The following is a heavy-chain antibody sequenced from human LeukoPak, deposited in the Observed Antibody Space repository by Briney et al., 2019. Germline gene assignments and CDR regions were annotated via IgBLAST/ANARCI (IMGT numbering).Heavy chain of an antibody. Sequence: SETLSLTYTVSGGSISSYYWSWIRQPAGKGLEWIGRIYTSGSTNYNPSLKSRVTMSVDTSKNQFSLKLSSVTAADTAVYYCAKATDILTGPYAFDIWGQGTMVTVSS. CDR3: AKATDILTGPYAFDI. V-gene: IGHV4-4*07. CDR1: GGSISSYY. J-gene: IGHJ3*02. D-gene: IGHD3-9*01. CDR2: IYTSGST.